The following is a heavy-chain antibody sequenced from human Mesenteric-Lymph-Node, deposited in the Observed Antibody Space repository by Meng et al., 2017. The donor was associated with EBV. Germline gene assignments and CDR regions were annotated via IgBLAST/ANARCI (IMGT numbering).Heavy chain of an antibody. Sequence: QAQLQEARPGLVKPSQTLSLSGAVSCDSISRDYYWTWIRQVPGKSLEWIGYIYYSGSTYYNPSLNNRVTISPDTSKNQFSLKLTSVTAADTAVYYCANTSGCSTFIFQYWGQGTLVTVSS. CDR1: CDSISRDYY. J-gene: IGHJ4*02. CDR3: ANTSGCSTFIFQY. D-gene: IGHD6-13*01. V-gene: IGHV4-30-4*01. CDR2: IYYSGST.